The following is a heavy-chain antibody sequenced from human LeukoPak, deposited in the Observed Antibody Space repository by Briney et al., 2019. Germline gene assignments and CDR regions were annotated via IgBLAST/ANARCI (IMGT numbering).Heavy chain of an antibody. V-gene: IGHV3-48*03. CDR1: GFSFSSYE. J-gene: IGHJ6*04. CDR3: AELGITMIGGV. Sequence: PGGSLRLSCAASGFSFSSYEMNWVRQAPGKGLEWVSYVSSSGSTIYYADSVKGRFTISRDNAKNSLYLQMNSLRAEDTAVYYCAELGITMIGGVWGKGTTVTISS. D-gene: IGHD3-10*02. CDR2: VSSSGSTI.